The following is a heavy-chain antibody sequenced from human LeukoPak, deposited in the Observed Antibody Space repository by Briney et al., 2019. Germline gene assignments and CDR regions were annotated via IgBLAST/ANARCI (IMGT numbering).Heavy chain of an antibody. J-gene: IGHJ4*02. CDR3: ARGRLARSPYFDY. V-gene: IGHV4-59*01. CDR2: VFYSGST. CDR1: GGSISNYY. D-gene: IGHD6-19*01. Sequence: SETLSLTCTVSGGSISNYYWSWIRQPPGKALEWLGYVFYSGSTDYNPSLKSRVTISVDTSKNQFSLKLSSVTAADTAVYYCARGRLARSPYFDYWGQGTLVTVSS.